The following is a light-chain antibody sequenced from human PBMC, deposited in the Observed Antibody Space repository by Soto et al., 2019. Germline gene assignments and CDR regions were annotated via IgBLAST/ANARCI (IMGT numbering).Light chain of an antibody. V-gene: IGLV2-23*02. Sequence: QSVLTQPASVSGSPGQSITISCTGTSSDVGSYNLVSWYQQHPGKAPKLMIYEVSKRPSGVSNRFSGSKSDNTASLTISGLQAEDEADYYCCSYAGSSPYVFGTGTKVTVL. J-gene: IGLJ1*01. CDR1: SSDVGSYNL. CDR2: EVS. CDR3: CSYAGSSPYV.